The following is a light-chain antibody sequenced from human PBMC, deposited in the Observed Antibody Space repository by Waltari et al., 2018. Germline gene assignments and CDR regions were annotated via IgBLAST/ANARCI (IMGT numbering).Light chain of an antibody. CDR3: QQSSIFPLT. V-gene: IGKV1-39*01. CDR2: GTS. Sequence: DIQMTQSPSSLSASVGDRVTITCRASESVRGYLNWYQQKPGKAPKLLIYGTSTLQGGVPLRFSGGGSGTDFTLTISSLQPEDFATYYCQQSSIFPLTFGQGTRLEIK. CDR1: ESVRGY. J-gene: IGKJ5*01.